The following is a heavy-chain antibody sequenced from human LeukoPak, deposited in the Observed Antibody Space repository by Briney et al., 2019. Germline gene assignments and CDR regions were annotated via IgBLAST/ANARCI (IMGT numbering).Heavy chain of an antibody. CDR2: ISSNGGST. Sequence: GGSLRLSCAASGFTFSSYAMHWVRQAPGKGLEYVSAISSNGGSTDYANSVKGRFTISRDNSKNTLYLQMGSLRAEDMAVYYCARASSWYDAPDYWGQGTLVTVSS. D-gene: IGHD6-13*01. CDR1: GFTFSSYA. J-gene: IGHJ4*02. CDR3: ARASSWYDAPDY. V-gene: IGHV3-64*01.